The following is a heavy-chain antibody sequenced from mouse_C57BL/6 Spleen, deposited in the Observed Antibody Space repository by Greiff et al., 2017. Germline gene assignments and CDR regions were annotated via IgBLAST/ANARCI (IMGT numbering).Heavy chain of an antibody. D-gene: IGHD1-1*01. CDR1: GFTFSDYY. CDR2: INYDGSRT. CDR3: ATASYYYGSSDYYAIDY. V-gene: IGHV5-16*01. Sequence: EVKLQESEGGLVQPGSSMKLSCTASGFTFSDYYMAWVRQVPEMGLEGVANINYDGSRTYYLDSLSSRFIISRDNAKNILYLQMSSLKSEDTATYYCATASYYYGSSDYYAIDYWGQGTSVTVSS. J-gene: IGHJ4*01.